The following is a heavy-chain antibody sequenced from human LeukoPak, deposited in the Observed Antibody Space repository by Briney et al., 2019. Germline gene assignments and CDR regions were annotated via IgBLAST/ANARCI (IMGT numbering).Heavy chain of an antibody. D-gene: IGHD5-18*01. CDR3: ARQDTAMVTRPFDY. J-gene: IGHJ4*02. V-gene: IGHV5-51*01. Sequence: GESLKISCKGSGYRFTSYWIGWVRQMPGKGLEWMGIIYPGNSDTRYSPSFQGQVTISADKSISTAYLQWSSLKASNTAMYYCARQDTAMVTRPFDYWGQGTLVTVSS. CDR2: IYPGNSDT. CDR1: GYRFTSYW.